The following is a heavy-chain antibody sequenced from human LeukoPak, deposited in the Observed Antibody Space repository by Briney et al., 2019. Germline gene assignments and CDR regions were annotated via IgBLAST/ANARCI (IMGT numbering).Heavy chain of an antibody. J-gene: IGHJ5*01. Sequence: GGSLRLSCAASGFAFSVYAMSWLPQPPGKGLEWVSTINANSGTTSYAASVRGRFTISRDNSKNTLYLQLNTLRADDTATYYWAKPISGGLAVTADWFHPWGQGTLVVVSS. CDR1: GFAFSVYA. CDR2: INANSGTT. V-gene: IGHV3-23*01. D-gene: IGHD6-19*01. CDR3: AKPISGGLAVTADWFHP.